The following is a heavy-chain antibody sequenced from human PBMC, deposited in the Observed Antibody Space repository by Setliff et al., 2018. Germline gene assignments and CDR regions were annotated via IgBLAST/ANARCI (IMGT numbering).Heavy chain of an antibody. CDR1: GGSISTDHYY. Sequence: PSETLSLTCTASGGSISTDHYYWMTWIRQPPGKGLEWIGSMYNSGSAYHNASLKSRVTISVDASKNQFFLKLTSVTAADTAVYYCARSNMGNYYDSGRYYYYYYMDVWGKGTTVTVSS. CDR3: ARSNMGNYYDSGRYYYYYYMDV. J-gene: IGHJ6*03. CDR2: MYNSGSA. D-gene: IGHD3-10*01. V-gene: IGHV4-39*07.